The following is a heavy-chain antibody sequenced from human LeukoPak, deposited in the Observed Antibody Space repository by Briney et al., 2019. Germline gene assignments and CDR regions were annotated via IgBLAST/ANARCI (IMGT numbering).Heavy chain of an antibody. CDR2: TNRRGDIT. Sequence: PGGSLRLSCAASGYTFGDYGMSWVRQVPGKGLEWVSGTNRRGDITGYADFVKGRFTISRDNAKNSLYLQMNSLRAEDTAVYYCASLGRSFDYWGQGTLVTVSS. J-gene: IGHJ4*02. CDR3: ASLGRSFDY. CDR1: GYTFGDYG. V-gene: IGHV3-20*04.